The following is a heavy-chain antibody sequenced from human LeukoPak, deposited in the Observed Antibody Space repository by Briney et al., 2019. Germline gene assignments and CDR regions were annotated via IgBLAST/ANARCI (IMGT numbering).Heavy chain of an antibody. CDR3: AKVLAAAGRSYYFDY. J-gene: IGHJ4*02. D-gene: IGHD6-13*01. CDR1: GFTFSSYA. V-gene: IGHV3-23*01. Sequence: GGSLRLSCAASGFTFSSYAMSWVRQAPGKGLEWVSAISGSGGSTYYADSVKGRFTISRDNSKNTLYLQMNSLRAEDTAVYYRAKVLAAAGRSYYFDYWGQGTLVTVSS. CDR2: ISGSGGST.